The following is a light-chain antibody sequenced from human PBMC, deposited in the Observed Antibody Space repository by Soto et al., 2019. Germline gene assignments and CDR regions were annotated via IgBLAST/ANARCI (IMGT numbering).Light chain of an antibody. V-gene: IGKV3-15*01. CDR1: QSISRT. Sequence: EIVLTQSPDTLSVSPGERATLSCRASQSISRTLAWYQQKSGQSPRLLIYDVSTRATGAPARFSGTGSETDFTLTISGLQSEDSAVYFCQQYNNWPFSFGQGTRLEIK. CDR3: QQYNNWPFS. J-gene: IGKJ5*01. CDR2: DVS.